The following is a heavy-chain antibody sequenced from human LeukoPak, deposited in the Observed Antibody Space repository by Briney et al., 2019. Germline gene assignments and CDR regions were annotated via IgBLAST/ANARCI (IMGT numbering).Heavy chain of an antibody. Sequence: GGSLRLSCAASGFTFSSYAMSWVRQAPGKGPEWVSCISSSSSYIFYADSVKGRFTVSRGDATNSLYLQMNSLRAEDTAVYYCARGGDKRLARNWFDPWGQGTVVTVSS. CDR2: ISSSSSYI. J-gene: IGHJ5*02. CDR3: ARGGDKRLARNWFDP. V-gene: IGHV3-21*01. D-gene: IGHD3-16*01. CDR1: GFTFSSYA.